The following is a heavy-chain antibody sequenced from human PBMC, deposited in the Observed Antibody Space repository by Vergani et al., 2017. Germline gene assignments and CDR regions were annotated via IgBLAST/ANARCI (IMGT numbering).Heavy chain of an antibody. Sequence: QVQLQESGPGLVKPSQTLSLTCTVSGGSISSGSYYWGWIRQPPGKGLEWIGSIYYSGSTYYNPSLKSRVTISVDTSKNQFSLKLSSVTAADTAVYYCARGQNCSGGSCYSVLAGFDYWGQGTLVTVSS. V-gene: IGHV4-39*07. D-gene: IGHD2-15*01. CDR3: ARGQNCSGGSCYSVLAGFDY. CDR2: IYYSGST. J-gene: IGHJ4*02. CDR1: GGSISSGSYY.